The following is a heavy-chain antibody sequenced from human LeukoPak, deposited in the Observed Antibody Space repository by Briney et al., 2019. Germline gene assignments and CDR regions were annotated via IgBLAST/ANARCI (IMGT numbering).Heavy chain of an antibody. Sequence: PRGSLRLSCAASGFSFSSYAMTWVRQAPGKGLEWVSGISGSGVNTHYADSVKGRFTISRDNSKNTLYLQINSLRAEDTAVYYCAKDLSSSGLFGDYWGQGTLVTVSS. CDR3: AKDLSSSGLFGDY. J-gene: IGHJ4*02. CDR1: GFSFSSYA. D-gene: IGHD6-13*01. V-gene: IGHV3-23*01. CDR2: ISGSGVNT.